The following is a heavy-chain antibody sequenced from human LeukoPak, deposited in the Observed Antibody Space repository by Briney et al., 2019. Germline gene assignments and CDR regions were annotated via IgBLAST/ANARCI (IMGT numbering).Heavy chain of an antibody. J-gene: IGHJ5*01. Sequence: GDSLRLSCAASGFSFNIYAMSWFRQAPGKGLEWVAAIDRSGGSTFYADSVKGRFTISKDNSKNTLYLQINSLRVDDTAIYYCARGSHGEHDSWGQGTLVTVSS. CDR2: IDRSGGST. CDR1: GFSFNIYA. D-gene: IGHD4-17*01. CDR3: ARGSHGEHDS. V-gene: IGHV3-23*01.